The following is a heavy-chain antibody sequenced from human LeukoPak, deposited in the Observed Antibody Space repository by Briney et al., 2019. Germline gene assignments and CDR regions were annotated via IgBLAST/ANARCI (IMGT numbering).Heavy chain of an antibody. CDR1: GGSISSSSYY. Sequence: SETLSLTCTVSGGSISSSSYYWGWIRQPPGKGLEWIGSIYYSGSTYYNPSLKSRVTISVDTSKNQFSLKLSSVTAADTAVYYCARRGLGRYFDWSRWVYYWGQGTLVTVSS. J-gene: IGHJ4*02. D-gene: IGHD3-9*01. CDR3: ARRGLGRYFDWSRWVYY. CDR2: IYYSGST. V-gene: IGHV4-39*01.